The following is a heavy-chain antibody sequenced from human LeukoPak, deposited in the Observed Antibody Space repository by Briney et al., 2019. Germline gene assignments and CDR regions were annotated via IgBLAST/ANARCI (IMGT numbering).Heavy chain of an antibody. J-gene: IGHJ4*02. CDR1: GGSICSSSYY. V-gene: IGHV4-39*01. CDR2: IYYSGST. Sequence: PSETLSLTCTVSGGSICSSSYYWGWIRQPPGKGLEWIGNIYYSGSTYDNPSRKSRVTISVDTSKNQFSLKLSFVTAADTAVYHCARQSGGDQYFDYWGQGTLVTVSS. CDR3: ARQSGGDQYFDY. D-gene: IGHD2-21*02.